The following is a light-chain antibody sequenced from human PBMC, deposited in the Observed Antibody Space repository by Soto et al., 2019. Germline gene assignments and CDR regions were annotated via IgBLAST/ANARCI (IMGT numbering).Light chain of an antibody. CDR1: SSDVGGYNY. CDR3: SSFAGGGNPVL. Sequence: QSVLTQPPSASGSLGQSVTISCTGTSSDVGGYNYVSWHQQHPGKAPKVMIYEVTKRPPGVPDRFSGSKSGNTASLTVSGLQAEDEADDYRSSFAGGGNPVLLGGGTKLTVL. CDR2: EVT. V-gene: IGLV2-8*01. J-gene: IGLJ2*01.